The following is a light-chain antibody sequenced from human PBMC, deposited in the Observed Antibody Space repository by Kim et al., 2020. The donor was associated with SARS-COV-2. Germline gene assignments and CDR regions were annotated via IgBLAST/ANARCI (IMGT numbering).Light chain of an antibody. Sequence: SASTGDRVTITCRASQDISSYLAWYQQKPGKAPKLLIYAASTLQSGVPSRFSGSGSGTDFTLTISCLQSEDFATYYCQQYYRYPSFGQGTKVEIK. V-gene: IGKV1-8*01. CDR3: QQYYRYPS. J-gene: IGKJ1*01. CDR1: QDISSY. CDR2: AAS.